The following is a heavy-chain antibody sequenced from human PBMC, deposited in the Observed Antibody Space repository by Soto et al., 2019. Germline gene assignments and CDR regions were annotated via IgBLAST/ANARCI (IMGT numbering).Heavy chain of an antibody. J-gene: IGHJ5*02. D-gene: IGHD6-6*01. Sequence: VASVKVSCKVSGYTLTELSMHWVRQAPGKGLEWMGGFDPEDGGTIYAQKFQGRVTMTEDTSTDTAYMELSSLRSEDTAVYYCATVYSSSPRSFDPWGQGTLVTVSS. CDR3: ATVYSSSPRSFDP. V-gene: IGHV1-24*01. CDR2: FDPEDGGT. CDR1: GYTLTELS.